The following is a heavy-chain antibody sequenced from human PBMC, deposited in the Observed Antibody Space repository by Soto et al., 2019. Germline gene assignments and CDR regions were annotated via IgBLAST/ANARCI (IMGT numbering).Heavy chain of an antibody. J-gene: IGHJ4*02. CDR3: ARNSRNGFFSLGHFAN. D-gene: IGHD1-1*01. Sequence: ASETLSLTCTISGGSITNDYWSWIRQPPGKGLEWIGYIHYTDITNYNPSLKSRVIMATDTSKNQISLTLRSVSAADTAVYFCARNSRNGFFSLGHFANWGRGTQVTVSS. V-gene: IGHV4-59*01. CDR2: IHYTDIT. CDR1: GGSITNDY.